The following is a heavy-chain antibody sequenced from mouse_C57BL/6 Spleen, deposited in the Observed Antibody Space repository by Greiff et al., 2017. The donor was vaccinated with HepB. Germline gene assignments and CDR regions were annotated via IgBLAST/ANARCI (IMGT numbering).Heavy chain of an antibody. V-gene: IGHV1-52*01. J-gene: IGHJ2*01. D-gene: IGHD2-5*01. CDR3: ARCSYYSKGGFDY. CDR1: GYTFTSYW. Sequence: VQLQQSGAELVRPGSSVKLSCKASGYTFTSYWMHWVKQRPIQGLEWIGNIDPSDSETHYNQKFKDKATLTVDKSSSTAYMQISSLTSEDSSFYYCARCSYYSKGGFDYWGQGTTLTVSS. CDR2: IDPSDSET.